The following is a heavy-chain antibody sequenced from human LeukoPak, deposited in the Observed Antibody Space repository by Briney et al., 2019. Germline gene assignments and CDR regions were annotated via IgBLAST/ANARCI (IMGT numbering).Heavy chain of an antibody. V-gene: IGHV4-4*07. CDR3: ARSPSLGSKVWSGYYAQYYYYYYMDV. CDR1: GGSISSYY. J-gene: IGHJ6*03. CDR2: IYTSGST. D-gene: IGHD3-3*01. Sequence: SETLSLTCTVSGGSISSYYWSWIRQPAGKGLEWIGRIYTSGSTDYNPSLKGRVTMSIDTSKNQFSLKLSSVTAADTAVYYCARSPSLGSKVWSGYYAQYYYYYYMDVWGKGTTVTVSS.